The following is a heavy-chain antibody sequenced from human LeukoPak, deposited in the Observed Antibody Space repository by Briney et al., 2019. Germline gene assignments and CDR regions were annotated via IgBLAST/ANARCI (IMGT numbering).Heavy chain of an antibody. V-gene: IGHV3-23*01. D-gene: IGHD3-16*01. Sequence: GGSLRLSCAASGFIFSNYAMSWVRQAPGKGLEWISSISGVGSSTYYADSVKGRITISRDNSKNTLYLQMNSLRAEDTAVYYCGAEWGAFYFDYWGLGTLATVSS. CDR2: ISGVGSST. CDR3: GAEWGAFYFDY. J-gene: IGHJ4*02. CDR1: GFIFSNYA.